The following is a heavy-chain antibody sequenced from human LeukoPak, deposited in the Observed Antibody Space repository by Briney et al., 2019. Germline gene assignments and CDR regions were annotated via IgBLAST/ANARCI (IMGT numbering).Heavy chain of an antibody. V-gene: IGHV1-18*01. J-gene: IGHJ6*03. CDR3: ARLIGGYCSGGSCYSHARPNYYYYYYMDV. CDR2: ISAYNGNT. CDR1: GYTFTSYG. Sequence: ASVKVSCKASGYTFTSYGISWVRQAPGQGLEWMGWISAYNGNTNYAQKLQGRVTMTTDTSTSTAYMELRSLRSDDTAVYYCARLIGGYCSGGSCYSHARPNYYYYYYMDVWGKGTRVTISS. D-gene: IGHD2-15*01.